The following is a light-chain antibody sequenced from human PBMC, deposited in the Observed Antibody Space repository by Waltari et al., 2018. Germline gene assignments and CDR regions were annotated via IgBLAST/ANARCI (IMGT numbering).Light chain of an antibody. V-gene: IGKV3-20*01. CDR2: GAS. CDR3: QQYGSSPWT. CDR1: QSVSSNY. J-gene: IGKJ1*01. Sequence: EIVLTQSPDTLSLSPGERATLSCRASQSVSSNYVAWYQQKPGQAPSLLIFGASTRATGIPDRFGGSGSRTDFTLTISRLEPEDFAVYYCQQYGSSPWTFGQGTKVEFK.